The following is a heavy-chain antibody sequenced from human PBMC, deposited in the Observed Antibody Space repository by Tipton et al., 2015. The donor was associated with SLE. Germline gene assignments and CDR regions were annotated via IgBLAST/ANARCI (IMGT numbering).Heavy chain of an antibody. V-gene: IGHV4-59*11. CDR2: SYHRGNT. J-gene: IGHJ5*02. CDR1: GDSFTRHY. CDR3: ARDQEMASGENRFDP. D-gene: IGHD5-24*01. Sequence: TLSLTCTVSGDSFTRHYWSWIRQPPGKGLEWIGCSYHRGNTAYNTSLKSRVTMSVDTSKKQVSLKLSSVTAADTAGYYCARDQEMASGENRFDPWGQGTLVTVSS.